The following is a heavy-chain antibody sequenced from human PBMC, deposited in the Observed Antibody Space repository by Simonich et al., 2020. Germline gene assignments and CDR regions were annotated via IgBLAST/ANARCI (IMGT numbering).Heavy chain of an antibody. V-gene: IGHV3-74*01. Sequence: EVQLVDSGGGLVQPGGFLRLSVAASGFTFSSSWMHWVRQAPGKWLVWVSRCNSDWSSTSYADSVKGRFTIARDNAKNKMYLQMNSLRAEDTAVYYCARNRLDYWGQGTLVTVSS. CDR2: CNSDWSST. CDR1: GFTFSSSW. CDR3: ARNRLDY. J-gene: IGHJ4*02.